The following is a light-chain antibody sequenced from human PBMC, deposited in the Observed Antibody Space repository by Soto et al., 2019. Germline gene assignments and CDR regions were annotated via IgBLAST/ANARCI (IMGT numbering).Light chain of an antibody. CDR3: QQYDTSPIT. Sequence: EMVLTQSPGTLSLSPGVSATLICRARKFGNSRYLAWYQQKPGKAPRLLIYGASTRATGIPERFSGSGSGTDFTLTITPLEPEDFVVYFCQQYDTSPITFGQGTQLDMK. CDR2: GAS. V-gene: IGKV3-20*01. CDR1: KFGNSRY. J-gene: IGKJ5*01.